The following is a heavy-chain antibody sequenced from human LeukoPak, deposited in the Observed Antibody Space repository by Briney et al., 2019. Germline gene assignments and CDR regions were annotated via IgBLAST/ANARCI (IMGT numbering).Heavy chain of an antibody. Sequence: SVKVSCKSSGGTFSSYAISWVRQAPGQGLEWMGGIIPIFGTANYAQKFQGRVTITADESTSTAYMELSSLRSEDTAVYYCARDPGWGGPDYYGSGSYGGFVGYWGQGTLVTVSS. CDR1: GGTFSSYA. CDR3: ARDPGWGGPDYYGSGSYGGFVGY. D-gene: IGHD3-10*01. J-gene: IGHJ4*02. CDR2: IIPIFGTA. V-gene: IGHV1-69*01.